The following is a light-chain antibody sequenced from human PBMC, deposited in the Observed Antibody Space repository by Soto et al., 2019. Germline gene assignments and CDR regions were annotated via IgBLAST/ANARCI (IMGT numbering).Light chain of an antibody. V-gene: IGKV3-20*01. Sequence: EVVLTQSPGTLSLSPGERATLSCRASQTVSSGYLAWYQQKPGQSPRLLIYGASSRATSIPARFSGSGSGTDFTLTISSLEPEDFAVYYCQQYGSSPRTVGQGTKVEIK. CDR1: QTVSSGY. CDR3: QQYGSSPRT. CDR2: GAS. J-gene: IGKJ1*01.